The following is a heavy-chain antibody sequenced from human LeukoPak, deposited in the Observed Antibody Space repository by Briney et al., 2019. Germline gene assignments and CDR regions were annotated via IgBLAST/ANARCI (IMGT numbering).Heavy chain of an antibody. Sequence: PGRSLRLSCAASGFTFSGYYMSWIRQAPGKGLEWVSYISSSSSYTNYADSVKGRFTISRDNAKNSLYLQMNSLRDEDTAVYYCARDLSSWYWFDPWGQGTLVTVSS. D-gene: IGHD6-13*01. CDR1: GFTFSGYY. CDR2: ISSSSSYT. V-gene: IGHV3-11*06. CDR3: ARDLSSWYWFDP. J-gene: IGHJ5*02.